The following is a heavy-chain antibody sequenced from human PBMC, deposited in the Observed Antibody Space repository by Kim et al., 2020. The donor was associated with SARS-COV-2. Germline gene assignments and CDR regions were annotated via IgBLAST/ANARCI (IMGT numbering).Heavy chain of an antibody. D-gene: IGHD2-15*01. V-gene: IGHV3-48*01. CDR3: ARDFGSGAFDI. Sequence: TIYYADAVKGRLTISRDNAKNSLYLQMNSLRAEDTAVYYCARDFGSGAFDIWGQGTMVTVSS. CDR2: TI. J-gene: IGHJ3*02.